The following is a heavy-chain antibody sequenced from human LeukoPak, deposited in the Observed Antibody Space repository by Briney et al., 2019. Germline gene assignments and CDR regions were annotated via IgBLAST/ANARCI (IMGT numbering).Heavy chain of an antibody. CDR2: IYYSGST. CDR1: GGSISNKY. CDR3: ARSFSWSGYYNWFDP. Sequence: SETLSLTCTVSGGSISNKYWSWIRQPPGKGLEWIGYIYYSGSTNYNPSLKSRVTILVDTSKNQFSLKLSSVTAADTAVYFCARSFSWSGYYNWFDPWGQGTLVTVSS. D-gene: IGHD3-3*01. J-gene: IGHJ5*02. V-gene: IGHV4-59*01.